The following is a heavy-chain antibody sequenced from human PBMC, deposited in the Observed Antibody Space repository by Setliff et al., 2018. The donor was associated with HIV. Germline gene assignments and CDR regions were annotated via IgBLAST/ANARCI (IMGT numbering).Heavy chain of an antibody. Sequence: SETLSLTCTVSGGSISSGGYYWSWIRQHPGKGLEWIGYIYYSGSTYYNPSLKSRVTISVDTSKNQFSLKLSSVTAADTAVYYCARETSTMIVVVKGAFDICGQGTMVTVSS. CDR1: GGSISSGGYY. J-gene: IGHJ3*02. CDR3: ARETSTMIVVVKGAFDI. D-gene: IGHD3-22*01. V-gene: IGHV4-31*03. CDR2: IYYSGST.